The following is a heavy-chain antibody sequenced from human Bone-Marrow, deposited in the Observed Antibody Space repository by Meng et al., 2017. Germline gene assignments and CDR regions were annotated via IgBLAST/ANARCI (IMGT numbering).Heavy chain of an antibody. CDR2: INHSGST. CDR3: ARGRSYYTNGVCYGYYGMDV. D-gene: IGHD2-8*01. V-gene: IGHV4-34*01. Sequence: SETLSLTCAVYGGSFSGYYWSWIRQPPGKGLEWIGEINHSGSTNYNPSLKSRVTISVDTSKNQFSLKLISVTAADTAVYYCARGRSYYTNGVCYGYYGMDVWGQGTTVTVSS. CDR1: GGSFSGYY. J-gene: IGHJ6*02.